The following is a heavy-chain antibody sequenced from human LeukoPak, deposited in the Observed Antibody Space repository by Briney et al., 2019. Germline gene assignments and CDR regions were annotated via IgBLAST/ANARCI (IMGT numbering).Heavy chain of an antibody. V-gene: IGHV3-74*01. CDR2: INSHGTGT. D-gene: IGHD6-19*01. Sequence: GGSLRLSCAASGFTFSDYWMHWVRQAPGKGLVWVSRINSHGTGTLYADSVKGRLTISRDNAKNTLYLQMNSLRAEDTAVYYCVRDSSGWYYNWFDPWSQGTRVTVSP. CDR3: VRDSSGWYYNWFDP. J-gene: IGHJ5*02. CDR1: GFTFSDYW.